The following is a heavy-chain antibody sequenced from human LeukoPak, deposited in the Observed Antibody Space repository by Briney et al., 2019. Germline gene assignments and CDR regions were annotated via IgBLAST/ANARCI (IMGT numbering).Heavy chain of an antibody. V-gene: IGHV3-66*01. J-gene: IGHJ6*02. Sequence: GGSLRLSCAASGFTVSSNYMSWVRQAPGKGLEWVSVIHSGGSTYYADSVKGRFTISRDNSKNTLYLQMNSLRAEDTAVYYCARDLSRVAAAEVSYYYGMDVWGQGTTVTVSS. D-gene: IGHD6-13*01. CDR2: IHSGGST. CDR1: GFTVSSNY. CDR3: ARDLSRVAAAEVSYYYGMDV.